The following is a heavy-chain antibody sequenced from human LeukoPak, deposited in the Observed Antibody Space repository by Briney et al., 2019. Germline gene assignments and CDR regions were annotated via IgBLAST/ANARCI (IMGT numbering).Heavy chain of an antibody. CDR1: GFTFSTYW. V-gene: IGHV3-7*01. CDR2: IKQDGSEK. D-gene: IGHD6-19*01. CDR3: ARDKVAGSMAGSNFDY. Sequence: GGSLRLSCAASGFTFSTYWMSWVRQVPGKGLEWVANIKQDGSEKYYVGSVKGRFTISRGNAKNSLYLQMNSLRGEDTALYYCARDKVAGSMAGSNFDYWGQGTLVTVSS. J-gene: IGHJ4*02.